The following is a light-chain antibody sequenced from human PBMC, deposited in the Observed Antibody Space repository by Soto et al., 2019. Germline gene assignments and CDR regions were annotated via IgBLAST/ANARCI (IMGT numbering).Light chain of an antibody. V-gene: IGKV3-20*01. J-gene: IGKJ4*01. CDR1: QSVSNNY. CDR2: GAS. Sequence: EIVLTQSPGTLSLSPGERATLSCRASQSVSNNYLAWYQQKPGQAPRLLIYGASNRATGIPDRFSGSGSGTDFTLTISSLQSEDFAVYYCQQYNDWLTFGGGTKVDIK. CDR3: QQYNDWLT.